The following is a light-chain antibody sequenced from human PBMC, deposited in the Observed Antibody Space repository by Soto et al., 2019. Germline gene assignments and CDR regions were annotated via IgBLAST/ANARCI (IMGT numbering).Light chain of an antibody. J-gene: IGLJ2*01. V-gene: IGLV2-23*01. CDR1: SSDVGSYNL. Sequence: QSALTQPASVSGSPGQSITLSCTGTSSDVGSYNLVSWYQLHPGKAPKLMIYEGTKRPSGVSNRFSGSKSGSTASLTISGLQAEDEADYYCCSYACSSSSVVFGGGTKVTV. CDR2: EGT. CDR3: CSYACSSSSVV.